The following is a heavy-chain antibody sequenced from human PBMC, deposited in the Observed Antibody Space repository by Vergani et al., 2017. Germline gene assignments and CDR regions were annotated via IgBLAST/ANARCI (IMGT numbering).Heavy chain of an antibody. CDR3: AGGVSDYDSSGVSIDAFDI. D-gene: IGHD3-22*01. CDR2: ISAYNGNT. Sequence: QVQLVQSGAEVKKPGASVKVSCKASGYTFTSYGISWVRQAPGQGLEWMGWISAYNGNTNYAQKLQGRVTMTTDTYPSTAYMELRSLRSDDTAVYYCAGGVSDYDSSGVSIDAFDIWGQGTMVTVSS. V-gene: IGHV1-18*01. J-gene: IGHJ3*02. CDR1: GYTFTSYG.